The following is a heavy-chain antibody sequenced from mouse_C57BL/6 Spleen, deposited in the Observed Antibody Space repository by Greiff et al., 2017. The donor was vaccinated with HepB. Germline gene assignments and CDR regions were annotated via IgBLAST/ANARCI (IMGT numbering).Heavy chain of an antibody. V-gene: IGHV5-16*01. Sequence: EVKLVESEGGLVQPGSSMKLSCTASGFTFSDYYMAWVRQVPEKGLEWVANINYDGSSTYYLDSLKSRFIISRDNAKNILYLQMSSLKSEDTATYYCARFSHYFDYWGQGTTLTVSS. CDR3: ARFSHYFDY. CDR2: INYDGSST. CDR1: GFTFSDYY. J-gene: IGHJ2*01.